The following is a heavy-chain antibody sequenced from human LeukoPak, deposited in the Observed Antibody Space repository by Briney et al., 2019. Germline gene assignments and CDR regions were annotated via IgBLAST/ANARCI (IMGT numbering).Heavy chain of an antibody. CDR2: INHSGST. CDR3: ARPSRAYYYGSGNGRPNWFDP. CDR1: GGSFSGYY. D-gene: IGHD3-10*01. Sequence: SETLSLTCAVYGGSFSGYYWSWIRQPPGKGLEWIGEINHSGSTNYNPSLKSRVTISVDTSKNQFSLKLSFVTAADTAVYYCARPSRAYYYGSGNGRPNWFDPWGQGTLVTVSS. V-gene: IGHV4-34*01. J-gene: IGHJ5*02.